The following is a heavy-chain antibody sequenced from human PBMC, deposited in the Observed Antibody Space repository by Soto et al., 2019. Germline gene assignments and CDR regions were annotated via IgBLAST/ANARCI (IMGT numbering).Heavy chain of an antibody. CDR2: ISYDGSTK. D-gene: IGHD1-26*01. J-gene: IGHJ6*02. Sequence: QVQLVESGGGVVQPGRSLRLSCEASGFTFSPYGMHWVRQAPGKGLEWVAVISYDGSTKYYADSVKGRFTISRDNSNNTLYLQMNSLRADDTAVYYCAKDLGGSYPERYYYYGMDIWGQGTTVTVSS. CDR3: AKDLGGSYPERYYYYGMDI. V-gene: IGHV3-30*18. CDR1: GFTFSPYG.